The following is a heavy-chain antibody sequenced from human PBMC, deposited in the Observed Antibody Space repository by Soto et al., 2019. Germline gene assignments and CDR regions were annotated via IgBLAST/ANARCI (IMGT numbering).Heavy chain of an antibody. V-gene: IGHV2-5*02. CDR1: GFSLSTSGVG. CDR2: IYWDDDK. Sequence: QITLKESGPTLVKPTQTLTLTCTFSGFSLSTSGVGVGWIRQPPGKALEWLALIYWDDDKRYSPSLKSRLTITNDTYKHQVVLTMTDMDPVDTPTYYCAHRFTGWFGDGKHAFDIWGQGTMVTVSS. D-gene: IGHD3-10*01. J-gene: IGHJ3*02. CDR3: AHRFTGWFGDGKHAFDI.